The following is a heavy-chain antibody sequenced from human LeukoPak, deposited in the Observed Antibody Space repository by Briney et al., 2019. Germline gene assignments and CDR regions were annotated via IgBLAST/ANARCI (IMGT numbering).Heavy chain of an antibody. Sequence: GGSLRLSCAASGFTLSRYWMSWVRQAPGQGLEWVASIRKDGSGNNYADSVKGRFTISRDNAKNSLYLQMNSLRADDTAVYYCARDLDYYATDYWGQGTLVTVSS. V-gene: IGHV3-7*01. J-gene: IGHJ4*02. CDR1: GFTLSRYW. D-gene: IGHD3/OR15-3a*01. CDR3: ARDLDYYATDY. CDR2: IRKDGSGN.